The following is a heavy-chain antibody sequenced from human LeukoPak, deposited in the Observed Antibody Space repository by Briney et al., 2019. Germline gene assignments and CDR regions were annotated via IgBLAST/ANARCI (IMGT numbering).Heavy chain of an antibody. CDR3: ARSRSGFGWFDP. D-gene: IGHD3-16*01. CDR2: IYYSGST. V-gene: IGHV4-59*01. J-gene: IGHJ5*02. Sequence: SETLSLTCTVSGGSISSYYWSWIRQPPGKGLEWIGYIYYSGSTNYNPSLKSRVTISVDTSKNQFSLKLSSVTAADTAVYYCARSRSGFGWFDPWGQGTLVTVSS. CDR1: GGSISSYY.